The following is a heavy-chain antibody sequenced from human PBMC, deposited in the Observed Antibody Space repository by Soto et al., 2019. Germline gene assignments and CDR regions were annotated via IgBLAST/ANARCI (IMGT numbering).Heavy chain of an antibody. V-gene: IGHV1-69*18. CDR2: LIPMFGTT. J-gene: IGHJ6*02. D-gene: IGHD6-25*01. Sequence: QVQLVQSGAEVKTPGSSVKVSCEASAGTFSSYSINWVRQAPGQGLEWLGRLIPMFGTTDYAQRFQGRVTFAADESTTTASMEVTDLTYEETAVYYCARAAVLTFTRFYDVDVWGQGTTVTVSS. CDR3: ARAAVLTFTRFYDVDV. CDR1: AGTFSSYS.